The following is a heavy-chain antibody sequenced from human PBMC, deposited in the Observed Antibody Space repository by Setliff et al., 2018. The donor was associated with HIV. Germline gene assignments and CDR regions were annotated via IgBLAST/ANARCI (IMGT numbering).Heavy chain of an antibody. J-gene: IGHJ4*02. V-gene: IGHV4-4*02. CDR1: GGSISSSNW. CDR3: AGGFRSGRIFGIDY. CDR2: IYHTGST. D-gene: IGHD3-3*01. Sequence: PSETLSLTCAVSGGSISSSNWWSWVRQPPGKGLEWIGEIYHTGSTNYNPSLKSRVTISVDKSNNHFSLKLSSVTAADTAVYYCAGGFRSGRIFGIDYWGQGTLVTVSS.